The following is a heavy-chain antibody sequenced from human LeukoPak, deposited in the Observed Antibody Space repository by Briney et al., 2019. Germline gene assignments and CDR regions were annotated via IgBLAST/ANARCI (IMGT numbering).Heavy chain of an antibody. CDR2: ISSSSSYI. D-gene: IGHD4-17*01. V-gene: IGHV3-21*01. CDR3: ARDLTPPPHDYGDRHDAFDI. J-gene: IGHJ3*02. CDR1: GFTFSSYS. Sequence: GGCLRLSCAASGFTFSSYSMNWVRQAPGKGLGWVSSISSSSSYIYYADSVKGRFTISRGNAKNSLYLQMNSLRAEDTAVYYCARDLTPPPHDYGDRHDAFDIWGQGTMVTVSS.